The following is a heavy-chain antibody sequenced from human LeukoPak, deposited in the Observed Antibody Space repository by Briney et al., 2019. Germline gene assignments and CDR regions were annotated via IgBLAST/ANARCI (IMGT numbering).Heavy chain of an antibody. CDR3: ARTSGSYSLSFDY. V-gene: IGHV4-39*01. CDR1: GGSISSSSYY. J-gene: IGHJ4*02. CDR2: IYYSGST. D-gene: IGHD1-26*01. Sequence: PSETLSLTCTVSGGSISSSSYYWGWIRQPSGKGLEWIGSIYYSGSTYYNPSLKSRVTISVDTSKNQFSLKLSSVTAADTAVYYCARTSGSYSLSFDYWGQGTLVTVSS.